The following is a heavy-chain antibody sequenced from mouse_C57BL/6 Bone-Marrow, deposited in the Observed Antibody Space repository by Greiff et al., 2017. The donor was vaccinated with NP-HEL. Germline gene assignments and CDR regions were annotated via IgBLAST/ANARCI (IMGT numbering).Heavy chain of an antibody. CDR3: ARGLFYAMDY. J-gene: IGHJ4*01. CDR1: GYTFTSYT. CDR2: INPSSGYT. V-gene: IGHV1-4*01. D-gene: IGHD1-1*02. Sequence: QVTLKVSGADLARPGASVKMSCKASGYTFTSYTMHWVKQRPGQGLEWIGYINPSSGYTKYNQKFKDKATLTADKSSSTAYMQLSSLTSEDSAVYYCARGLFYAMDYWGQGTSVTVSS.